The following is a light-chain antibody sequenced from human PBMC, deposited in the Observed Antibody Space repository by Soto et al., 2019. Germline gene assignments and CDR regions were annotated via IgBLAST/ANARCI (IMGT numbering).Light chain of an antibody. J-gene: IGKJ2*01. CDR2: TAS. CDR3: QQSYSTPRT. V-gene: IGKV1-39*01. CDR1: QSINNH. Sequence: DIQMTQSPSSLSASVGDRVTVTCRASQSINNHLNWYQQKPGKAPNLLIYTASNLQSGVPSRFSGSGSGTDFTLTISSLQPEDFATYYCQQSYSTPRTFVQGTKLEIK.